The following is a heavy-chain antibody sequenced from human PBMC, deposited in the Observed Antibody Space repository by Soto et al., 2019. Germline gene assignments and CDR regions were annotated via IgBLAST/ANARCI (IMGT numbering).Heavy chain of an antibody. CDR3: AKELQRGMAV. CDR1: GYTFSVYH. V-gene: IGHV1-2*02. CDR2: VHPTSGGT. J-gene: IGHJ6*01. Sequence: ASVKVSCKASGYTFSVYHMHWVRQAPGQGLESLGWVHPTSGGTNYAQSFEGSVTMTRDASIITAYMGLSRLTSDDTAVYYCAKELQRGMAVWGQGTTVNVSS. D-gene: IGHD4-4*01.